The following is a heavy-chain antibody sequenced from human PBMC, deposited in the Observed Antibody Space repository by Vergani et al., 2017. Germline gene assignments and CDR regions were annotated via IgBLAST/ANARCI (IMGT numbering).Heavy chain of an antibody. D-gene: IGHD3-10*01. V-gene: IGHV1-8*01. J-gene: IGHJ5*02. CDR1: GYTFTSYD. CDR2: MNPNSGNT. CDR3: ARGQMVRGVKGNWFDP. Sequence: QVQLVPSGAEVKKPGASVKVSCKASGYTFTSYDINWVRQATGQGLEWMGWMNPNSGNTGYAQKFQGRVTMTRNTSISTAYMELSSLRSEDTAVYYCARGQMVRGVKGNWFDPWGQGTLVTVSS.